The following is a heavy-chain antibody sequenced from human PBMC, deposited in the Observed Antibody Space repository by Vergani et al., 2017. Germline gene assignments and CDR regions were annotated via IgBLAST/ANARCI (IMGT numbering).Heavy chain of an antibody. CDR2: IYTSGST. CDR3: AREHRVAGPVEYYYYCMDV. J-gene: IGHJ6*02. Sequence: QVQLQESGPGLVKPSQTLSLTCPVSGGSISSGSYYWSWIRQPAGKGLEWIGRIYTSGSTNYNPSLKSRVTISVDTAKNQFSLKLSSVTAADTAVYYCAREHRVAGPVEYYYYCMDVGGQGTTVTVSS. D-gene: IGHD6-19*01. CDR1: GGSISSGSYY. V-gene: IGHV4-61*02.